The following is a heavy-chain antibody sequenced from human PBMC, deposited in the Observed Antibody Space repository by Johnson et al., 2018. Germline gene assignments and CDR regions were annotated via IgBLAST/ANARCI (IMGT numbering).Heavy chain of an antibody. Sequence: VQLVESGAEVKKPGASVKVSCKASGYTFTSYYMHWVRQAPGQGLEWMGIINPSGGSTSYAQKFQGRVTMTRDTSMSTVYIGLSSLRSEDTVFYYGARIEGVLRAWVAFDIWGQWTMVTVSS. D-gene: IGHD6-13*01. CDR3: ARIEGVLRAWVAFDI. CDR2: INPSGGST. CDR1: GYTFTSYY. V-gene: IGHV1-46*01. J-gene: IGHJ3*02.